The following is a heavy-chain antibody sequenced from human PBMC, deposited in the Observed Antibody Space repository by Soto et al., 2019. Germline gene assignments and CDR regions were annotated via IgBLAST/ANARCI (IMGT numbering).Heavy chain of an antibody. J-gene: IGHJ4*02. D-gene: IGHD3-10*01. CDR2: IWYDGSNK. Sequence: GGSLRLSCAASGFTFSSYGMHWVRQAPGKGLEWVAVIWYDGSNKYYADSVKGRFTISRDNSKNTLYLQMNSLRAEDTAVYYCARARYYYGSGSYYDLDYWGQGTLVTVSS. CDR1: GFTFSSYG. V-gene: IGHV3-33*01. CDR3: ARARYYYGSGSYYDLDY.